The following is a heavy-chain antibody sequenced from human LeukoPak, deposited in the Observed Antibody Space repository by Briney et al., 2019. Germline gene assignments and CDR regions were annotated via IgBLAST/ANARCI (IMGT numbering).Heavy chain of an antibody. Sequence: GESLKISCKGSGYNFPTYWIGWVRQMPGAGLEWMGIVYPGDSDTRYSPSFEGQVTISVDTSINTAYLQWSGLKASDSAIYYCARRGPRSGSSGFRYFDLWGRGTLVTVSS. V-gene: IGHV5-51*01. CDR3: ARRGPRSGSSGFRYFDL. CDR2: VYPGDSDT. CDR1: GYNFPTYW. D-gene: IGHD1-26*01. J-gene: IGHJ2*01.